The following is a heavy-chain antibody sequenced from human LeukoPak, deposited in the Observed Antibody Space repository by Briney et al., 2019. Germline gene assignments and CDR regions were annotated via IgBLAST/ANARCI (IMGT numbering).Heavy chain of an antibody. CDR1: GASISSSDHY. Sequence: SETLSLTCTVSGASISSSDHYWGWIRQPPGKGLEWIGNIFHSGNTFHNPSLKSRLTISIDTSKNQFSLKLTSVTAADTAVYYCAISPSGWYGDYWGQGTLVTVSS. V-gene: IGHV4-39*07. CDR2: IFHSGNT. CDR3: AISPSGWYGDY. J-gene: IGHJ4*02. D-gene: IGHD6-19*01.